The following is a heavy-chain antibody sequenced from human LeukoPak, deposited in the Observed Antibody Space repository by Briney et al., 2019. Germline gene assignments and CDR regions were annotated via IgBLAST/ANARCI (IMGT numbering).Heavy chain of an antibody. Sequence: ASVKVSCKASGYTFTSNAQGWVRQAPGQGLEWMGWINTNTGNPTYAQGFTGRFVFSLDTSDNTAYLQISSLQAEDTAVYYCASFFCTSGLCYYLDYWGQGTLVTVSS. J-gene: IGHJ4*02. CDR2: INTNTGNP. CDR3: ASFFCTSGLCYYLDY. D-gene: IGHD2-8*01. CDR1: GYTFTSNA. V-gene: IGHV7-4-1*02.